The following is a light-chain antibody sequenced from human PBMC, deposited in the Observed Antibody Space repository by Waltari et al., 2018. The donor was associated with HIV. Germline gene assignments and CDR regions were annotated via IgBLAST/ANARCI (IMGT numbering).Light chain of an antibody. CDR1: SSNIGSNY. CDR2: RND. J-gene: IGLJ1*01. CDR3: AAWDDSLSGYV. V-gene: IGLV1-47*01. Sequence: QSVLTQPPSASGTPGQRVTISCSGGSSNIGSNYVFWYQLLPGTAPKLLVYRNDLRPSGVPDRLSGSKSGTSASLAISGLRSEDEADYYCAAWDDSLSGYVFGTGTKVTVL.